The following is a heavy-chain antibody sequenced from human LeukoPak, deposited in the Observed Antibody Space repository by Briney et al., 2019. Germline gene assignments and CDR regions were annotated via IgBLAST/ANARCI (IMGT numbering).Heavy chain of an antibody. CDR2: IYSGGST. V-gene: IGHV3-53*01. CDR3: AKVRSSIAVAGSFDY. J-gene: IGHJ4*02. CDR1: GFTVSSNY. D-gene: IGHD6-19*01. Sequence: GGSLRLSCAASGFTVSSNYMSWVRQAPGKGLEWVSVIYSGGSTYYADSVKGRFTISRDNSKNTLYLQMNSLRAEDTAVYYCAKVRSSIAVAGSFDYWGQGTLVTVSS.